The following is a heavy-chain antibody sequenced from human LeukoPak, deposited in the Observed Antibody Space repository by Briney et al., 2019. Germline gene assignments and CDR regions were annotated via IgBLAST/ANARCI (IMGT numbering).Heavy chain of an antibody. V-gene: IGHV4-59*01. Sequence: SETLSLTCAVYGGSFSGYYWSWIRQPPGKGLEWIGYIYYSGSTNYNPSLKSRVTISVDTSKNQFSLKLSSVTAADKAVYYCARVDSQDAFDIWGQGTMVTVSS. D-gene: IGHD3-22*01. CDR1: GGSFSGYY. CDR2: IYYSGST. J-gene: IGHJ3*02. CDR3: ARVDSQDAFDI.